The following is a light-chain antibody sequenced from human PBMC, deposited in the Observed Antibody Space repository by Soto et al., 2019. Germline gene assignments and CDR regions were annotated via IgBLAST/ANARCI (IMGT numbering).Light chain of an antibody. J-gene: IGKJ5*01. CDR2: AAS. Sequence: DIQLTQSPSFLSASVGDRVTITCRASQGIISYVAWYQQKPGKAPKLLIYAASTLQSGVPSRFSGSGSGTEFTPTISSLQPEDFATYFCQHLNSYPLTFGQGTRLEIK. CDR1: QGIISY. CDR3: QHLNSYPLT. V-gene: IGKV1-9*01.